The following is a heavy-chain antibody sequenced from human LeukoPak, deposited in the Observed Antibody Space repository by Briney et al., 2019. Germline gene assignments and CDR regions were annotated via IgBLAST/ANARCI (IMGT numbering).Heavy chain of an antibody. Sequence: GGSLRLSCAASGFTFSSYGMHWVRQAPGKGLEWVAVISYDGSNKYYADSVKGRFTISRDNSKNTLYLQMNSLRAEDTAVYYCAKSRSDVVDYWGQGTLVTVSS. D-gene: IGHD3-3*01. CDR2: ISYDGSNK. V-gene: IGHV3-30*18. CDR3: AKSRSDVVDY. CDR1: GFTFSSYG. J-gene: IGHJ4*02.